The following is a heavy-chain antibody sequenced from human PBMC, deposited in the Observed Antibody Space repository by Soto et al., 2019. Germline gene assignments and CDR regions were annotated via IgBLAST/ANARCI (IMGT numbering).Heavy chain of an antibody. CDR2: IYATGSS. Sequence: PSEPRSLTYNVSGASLIVYYWSWIRQPPGKGLEWIGRIYATGSSDYNPSLKSRITISVDMSKKQFSLTLRSVTAADTAMYYCVRDGTKNLRDWFDPWGQGILVTVSS. V-gene: IGHV4-4*07. D-gene: IGHD1-1*01. CDR1: GASLIVYY. CDR3: VRDGTKNLRDWFDP. J-gene: IGHJ5*02.